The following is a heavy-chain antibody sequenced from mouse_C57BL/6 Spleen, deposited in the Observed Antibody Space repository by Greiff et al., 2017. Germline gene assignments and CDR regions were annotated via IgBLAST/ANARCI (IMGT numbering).Heavy chain of an antibody. CDR1: GYTFTDYE. D-gene: IGHD2-3*01. V-gene: IGHV1-15*01. J-gene: IGHJ1*03. Sequence: VQGVESGAELVRPGASVTLSCKASGYTFTDYEMHWVKQTPVHGLEWIGAIDPETGGTAYNQKFKGKAILTADKSSSTAYMELRSLTSEDSAVYYCTDGYSRYFDVWGTGTTVTVSS. CDR2: IDPETGGT. CDR3: TDGYSRYFDV.